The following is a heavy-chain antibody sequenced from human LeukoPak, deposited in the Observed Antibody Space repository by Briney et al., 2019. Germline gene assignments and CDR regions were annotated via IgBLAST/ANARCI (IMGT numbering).Heavy chain of an antibody. D-gene: IGHD3-3*01. Sequence: PGRSLRLSCTASGFTFGDYAMSWVRQAPGKGLEWVGFISFKAYGGTTEYAASVKGRFTISRDDSKSIAYLQMDSLKIGDTAVYYCTRLNLEGVVYYFDYWGQGTLVTVSS. J-gene: IGHJ4*02. CDR2: ISFKAYGGTT. V-gene: IGHV3-49*04. CDR3: TRLNLEGVVYYFDY. CDR1: GFTFGDYA.